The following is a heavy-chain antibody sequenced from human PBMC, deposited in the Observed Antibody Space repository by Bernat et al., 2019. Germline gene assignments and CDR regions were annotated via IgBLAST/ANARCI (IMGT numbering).Heavy chain of an antibody. Sequence: QLPLQESGAGLVKPSETLSLPCTVSGGSISSSSYYWGWIRQPPGKGLEWIGSIYYSGSTYYNPSLKSRVTISVDTSKNQFSLKLSSETAADTAVYYCARYCSSTSCYAGFGYWGQGTLVTVSS. D-gene: IGHD2-2*01. CDR3: ARYCSSTSCYAGFGY. J-gene: IGHJ4*02. CDR1: GGSISSSSYY. V-gene: IGHV4-39*01. CDR2: IYYSGST.